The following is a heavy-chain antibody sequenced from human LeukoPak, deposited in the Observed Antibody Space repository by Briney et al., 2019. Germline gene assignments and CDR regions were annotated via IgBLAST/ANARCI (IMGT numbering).Heavy chain of an antibody. CDR3: ARVVYASWGYSYGRTGFDY. CDR2: MNPNSGNT. CDR1: GYTFTSYD. V-gene: IGHV1-8*01. D-gene: IGHD5-18*01. J-gene: IGHJ4*02. Sequence: SVKVSCKASGYTFTSYDINRVRQATGQGLEWMGWMNPNSGNTGYAQKFQGRVTMTRNTSISTAYMELSSLRSEDTAVYYCARVVYASWGYSYGRTGFDYWGQGTLVTVSS.